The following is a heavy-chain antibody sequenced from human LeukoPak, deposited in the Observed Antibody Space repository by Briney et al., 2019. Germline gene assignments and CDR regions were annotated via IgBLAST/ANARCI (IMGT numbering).Heavy chain of an antibody. J-gene: IGHJ3*02. CDR3: ARPSFRAGRAFDI. V-gene: IGHV4-39*07. CDR1: GGSISSSSYY. CDR2: IYTSGST. Sequence: PSETLSLTCTVSGGSISSSSYYRGWIRQPPGKGLEWIGRIYTSGSTNYNPSLKSRVTISVDTSKNQFSLKLSSVTAADTAVYYCARPSFRAGRAFDIWGQGTLVTVSS.